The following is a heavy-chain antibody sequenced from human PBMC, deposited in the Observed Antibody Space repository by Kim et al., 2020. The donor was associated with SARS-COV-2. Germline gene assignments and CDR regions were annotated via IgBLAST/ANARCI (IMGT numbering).Heavy chain of an antibody. CDR1: GFTFSSYS. D-gene: IGHD3-10*01. CDR2: ISSSSSYI. Sequence: GGSLRLSCAASGFTFSSYSMNWVRQAPGKGLEWVSSISSSSSYIYYADSVKGRITISRDNAKNSLYLQMNSLRAEDTAVYDCARDPGGLLWFGELLNDDAFDIWGQGTMVTVSS. V-gene: IGHV3-21*01. CDR3: ARDPGGLLWFGELLNDDAFDI. J-gene: IGHJ3*02.